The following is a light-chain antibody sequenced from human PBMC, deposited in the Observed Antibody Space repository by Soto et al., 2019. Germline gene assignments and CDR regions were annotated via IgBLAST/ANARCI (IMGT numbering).Light chain of an antibody. CDR1: SSDVVGYNY. CDR3: SSYTTSNTRQIV. J-gene: IGLJ1*01. V-gene: IGLV2-14*03. CDR2: DVS. Sequence: QSALTQPASVSGSTGQSITISCTGTSSDVVGYNYVSWYQHHPGKAPKLIIYDVSNRPSGVSIRFSGSKSDNTASLTISGLQPEDEADYHCSSYTTSNTRQIVFGTGTKVTVL.